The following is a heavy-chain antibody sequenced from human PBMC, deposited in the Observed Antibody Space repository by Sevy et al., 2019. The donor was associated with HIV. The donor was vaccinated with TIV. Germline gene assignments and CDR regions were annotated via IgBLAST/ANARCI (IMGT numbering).Heavy chain of an antibody. Sequence: GGSLRLSCAASGFTVTNAWMSWVRQAPGKGLEWVGRIRSKNGGGTTDYAAPARGRFTISRDDSKNTPYLQINSLKTDDTALYYCTTDHIRISATTVKPIEIWGRGTMVTVSS. V-gene: IGHV3-15*01. J-gene: IGHJ3*02. D-gene: IGHD1-1*01. CDR3: TTDHIRISATTVKPIEI. CDR1: GFTVTNAW. CDR2: IRSKNGGGTT.